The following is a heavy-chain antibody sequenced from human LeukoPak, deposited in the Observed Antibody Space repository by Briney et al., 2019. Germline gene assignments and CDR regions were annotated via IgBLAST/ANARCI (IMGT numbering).Heavy chain of an antibody. CDR2: ISYDGSNK. J-gene: IGHJ6*02. V-gene: IGHV3-30-3*01. Sequence: GGSLRLSCAASGFTFSSYAMHWVRQAPGKGLEWVGVISYDGSNKYYADSVKGRFTISRDNSKNALYLQMNSLRAEDTAVYYCAREGPYCSGGSCYQYYYYGMDVWGQGTTVTVSS. D-gene: IGHD2-15*01. CDR1: GFTFSSYA. CDR3: AREGPYCSGGSCYQYYYYGMDV.